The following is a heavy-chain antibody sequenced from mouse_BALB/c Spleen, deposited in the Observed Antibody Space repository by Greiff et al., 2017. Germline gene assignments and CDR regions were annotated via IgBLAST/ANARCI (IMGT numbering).Heavy chain of an antibody. CDR3: TREGSTGAMDY. V-gene: IGHV1-5*01. CDR2: IYPGNSDT. Sequence: VQLKQSGTVLARPGASVKMSCKASGYSFTSYWMHWVKQRPGQGLEWIGAIYPGNSDTSYNQKFKGKAKLTAVTSASTAYMELSSLTNEDSAVDYGTREGSTGAMDYWGQGTSVTVSS. J-gene: IGHJ4*01. CDR1: GYSFTSYW.